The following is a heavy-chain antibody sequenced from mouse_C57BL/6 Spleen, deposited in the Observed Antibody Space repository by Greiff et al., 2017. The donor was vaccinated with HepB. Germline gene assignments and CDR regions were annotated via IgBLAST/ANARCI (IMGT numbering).Heavy chain of an antibody. J-gene: IGHJ4*01. CDR2: INPYNGGT. CDR3: ARSGYGYDKAMDY. Sequence: EVQLQQSGPVLVKPGASVKMSCKASGYTFTDYYMNWVKQSHGKSLEWIGVINPYNGGTSYNQKFKGKATLTVDKSSSTAYMELNSLTSEDSAVYYCARSGYGYDKAMDYWGQGTSVTVSS. V-gene: IGHV1-19*01. CDR1: GYTFTDYY. D-gene: IGHD2-2*01.